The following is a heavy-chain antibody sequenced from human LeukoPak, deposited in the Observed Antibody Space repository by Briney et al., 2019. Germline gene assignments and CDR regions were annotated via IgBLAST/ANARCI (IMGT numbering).Heavy chain of an antibody. CDR1: GYPFTAYA. V-gene: IGHV1-2*02. CDR3: ARDPLRSTGDYYSYYGMDV. Sequence: GASVKVSCKASGYPFTAYAMHWVRQAPGQGLEWMGWINPNSGGTKYAQKFQGRVTMTRDTSISTAYMELSRLRSDDTAVYYCARDPLRSTGDYYSYYGMDVWGQGTTVTVSS. J-gene: IGHJ6*02. CDR2: INPNSGGT. D-gene: IGHD2-8*02.